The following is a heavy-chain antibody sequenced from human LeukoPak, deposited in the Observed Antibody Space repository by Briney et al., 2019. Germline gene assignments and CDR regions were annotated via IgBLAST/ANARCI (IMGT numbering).Heavy chain of an antibody. CDR3: ARVGTITMIKDAFDI. CDR2: ISAYNGNT. D-gene: IGHD3-22*01. Sequence: ASVKVSCKASGYTFTSYGISWVRQAPGQGLEWMGWISAYNGNTNYAQKLQGRVTMTTDTSTSTAYMELRSLRSDDTAVYYCARVGTITMIKDAFDIWGQGTMVTVSS. V-gene: IGHV1-18*01. CDR1: GYTFTSYG. J-gene: IGHJ3*02.